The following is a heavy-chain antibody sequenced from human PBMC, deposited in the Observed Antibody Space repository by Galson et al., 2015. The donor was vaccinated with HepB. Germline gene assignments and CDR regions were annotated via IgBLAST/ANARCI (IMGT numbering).Heavy chain of an antibody. CDR2: ISYDGSNK. Sequence: SLRLSCAASGFTFSSYAMHWVRQAPGKGLEWVAVISYDGSNKYYADSVKGRFTISRDNSKNTLYLQMNSLRAEDTAVYYRAREKGRGVISPYFDYWGQGTLVTVSS. D-gene: IGHD3-10*01. V-gene: IGHV3-30*04. J-gene: IGHJ4*02. CDR3: AREKGRGVISPYFDY. CDR1: GFTFSSYA.